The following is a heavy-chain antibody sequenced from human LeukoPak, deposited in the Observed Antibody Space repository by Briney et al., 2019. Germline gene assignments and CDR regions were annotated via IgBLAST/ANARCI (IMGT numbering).Heavy chain of an antibody. Sequence: PGRSLRLSCAASGXSVSSNYMSWVRQAPGKGLEWVSVIYSGGSTNYADSVKGRFTISRDNSKNTLYLQMNSLRAEDTAVYYCARGDSGKWNYKRGFDYWGQGTLVTVSS. D-gene: IGHD1-26*01. CDR2: IYSGGST. J-gene: IGHJ4*02. V-gene: IGHV3-53*01. CDR1: GXSVSSNY. CDR3: ARGDSGKWNYKRGFDY.